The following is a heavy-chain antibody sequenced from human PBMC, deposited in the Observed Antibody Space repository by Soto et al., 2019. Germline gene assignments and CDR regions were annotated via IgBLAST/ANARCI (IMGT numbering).Heavy chain of an antibody. CDR2: IIPIFGTA. D-gene: IGHD3-22*01. Sequence: QVQLVQSGAEVRKPGSSVKVSCKASGGTFSRHAISWVRQAPGQGLEWMGGIIPIFGTANHAQKFQGRVTIIADESTSTAYMELSSLRSDDTAIYYCARGWGYDSNDYYYAYWGQGTLVIVSS. V-gene: IGHV1-69*01. J-gene: IGHJ4*02. CDR3: ARGWGYDSNDYYYAY. CDR1: GGTFSRHA.